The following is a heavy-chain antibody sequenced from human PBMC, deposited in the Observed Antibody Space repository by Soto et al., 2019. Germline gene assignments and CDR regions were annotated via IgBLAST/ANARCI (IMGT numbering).Heavy chain of an antibody. V-gene: IGHV4-30-4*01. J-gene: IGHJ2*01. Sequence: QVQLQESGPGLVKPSETLSLTCTVSGGSISGGVHSWSWIRQPPGKALEWIGPIFDSGSTYYNPSLKSRLTISVDTSKNQFSLRLSSVTAADTAVYYCAREIMPLTNDWYFDLWGRGTLVTVSS. CDR3: AREIMPLTNDWYFDL. D-gene: IGHD2-8*01. CDR2: IFDSGST. CDR1: GGSISGGVHS.